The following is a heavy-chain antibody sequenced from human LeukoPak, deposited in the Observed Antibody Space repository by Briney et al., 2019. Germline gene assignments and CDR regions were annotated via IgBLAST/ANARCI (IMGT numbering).Heavy chain of an antibody. CDR3: ARVVPAAEYYYYYYGMDV. D-gene: IGHD2-2*01. Sequence: SETLSLTCAVYGGSFSGYSRSWIRQPPGKGLEWIGYIYHSGSTYYNPSLKSRVTISVDRSKNQFSLKLSSVTAADTAVYYCARVVPAAEYYYYYYGMDVWGQGTTVTVSS. CDR1: GGSFSGYS. CDR2: IYHSGST. V-gene: IGHV4-30-2*01. J-gene: IGHJ6*02.